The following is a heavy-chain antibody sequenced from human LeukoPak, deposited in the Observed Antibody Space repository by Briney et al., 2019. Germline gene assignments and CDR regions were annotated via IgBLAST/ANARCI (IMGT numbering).Heavy chain of an antibody. CDR3: ARRAYYGSANYYFDS. Sequence: PSETLSLTCTVSGVSISSSYWSWIRQPPGKGLEWIGYMYYSGSTNYNPSLKRRVTMSVDTSKNQFSLKVSSVTAADTAVYYCARRAYYGSANYYFDSWGQGTLVTVSS. CDR2: MYYSGST. V-gene: IGHV4-59*08. CDR1: GVSISSSY. J-gene: IGHJ4*02. D-gene: IGHD3-10*01.